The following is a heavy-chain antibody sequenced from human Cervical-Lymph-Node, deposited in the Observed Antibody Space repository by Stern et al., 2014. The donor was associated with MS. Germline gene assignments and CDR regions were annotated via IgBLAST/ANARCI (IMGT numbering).Heavy chain of an antibody. J-gene: IGHJ6*02. CDR3: ARHAHHGVVHYFDYGIDV. V-gene: IGHV5-51*01. CDR1: GYIFSDYW. CDR2: INPRDSDT. D-gene: IGHD2-8*02. Sequence: EVQLVESGAEVKEPGESLKISCKIAGYIFSDYWIAWVRQMPGKGLEWMGIINPRDSDTRYSPSFQGQVTISADKSISTAYLQWSSLKASDTAIYYCARHAHHGVVHYFDYGIDVWGQGTTVVVSS.